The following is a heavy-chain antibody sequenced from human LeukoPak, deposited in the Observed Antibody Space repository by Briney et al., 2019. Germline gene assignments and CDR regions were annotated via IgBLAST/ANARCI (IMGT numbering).Heavy chain of an antibody. Sequence: GGSLRLSCAASGFTFDDYGMSWVRQAPGKGLEWVPGINWNGGSTGYADSMKGRFTISRDNSKNTLSLQMNSLRAEDTAVYYCAKLGFGESSSIEYWGQGTLVTVSS. J-gene: IGHJ4*02. D-gene: IGHD3-16*01. CDR3: AKLGFGESSSIEY. CDR1: GFTFDDYG. V-gene: IGHV3-20*04. CDR2: INWNGGST.